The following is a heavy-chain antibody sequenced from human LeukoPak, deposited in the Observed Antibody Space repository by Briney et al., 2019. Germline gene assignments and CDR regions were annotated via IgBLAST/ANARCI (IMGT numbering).Heavy chain of an antibody. CDR2: IYYSGST. CDR3: ARVGGYCSSTSCYFTDAFDI. Sequence: PSETLSLTCTVSGGSISSYYWSWIRQPPGKGLEWIGYIYYSGSTNYNPSLKSRVTISVDTSKNQFSLKLSSVTAADTAVYYCARVGGYCSSTSCYFTDAFDIWGQGTMVTVSS. D-gene: IGHD2-2*01. CDR1: GGSISSYY. J-gene: IGHJ3*02. V-gene: IGHV4-59*01.